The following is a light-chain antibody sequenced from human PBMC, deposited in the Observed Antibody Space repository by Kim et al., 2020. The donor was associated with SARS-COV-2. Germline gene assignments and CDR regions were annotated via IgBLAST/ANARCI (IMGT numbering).Light chain of an antibody. CDR1: QSVSSY. CDR2: DAS. Sequence: LGPGERATLSCRASQSVSSYLAWYQQKPGQAPRLLIYDASNRATGIPARFSGSGSGTDFTLTISSLEPEDFAVYYCQQRSNWPPYTFGQGTKLEI. CDR3: QQRSNWPPYT. V-gene: IGKV3-11*01. J-gene: IGKJ2*01.